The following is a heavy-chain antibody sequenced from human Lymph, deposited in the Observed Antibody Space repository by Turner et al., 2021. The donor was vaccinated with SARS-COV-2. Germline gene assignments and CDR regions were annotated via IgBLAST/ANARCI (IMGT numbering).Heavy chain of an antibody. V-gene: IGHV1-69*04. Sequence: QVQPVQSGAEMKKPGPSVKVSCKASGGTFSSYAINWVRQAPGQGLEWMGRIIPILGIANYAQKFQGRVTITADKSTSTAYMELSSLRSEDTAVYYCARGRLDSFGGGYYSWFDPWGQGTLVTVS. CDR1: GGTFSSYA. CDR2: IIPILGIA. CDR3: ARGRLDSFGGGYYSWFDP. J-gene: IGHJ5*02. D-gene: IGHD1-26*01.